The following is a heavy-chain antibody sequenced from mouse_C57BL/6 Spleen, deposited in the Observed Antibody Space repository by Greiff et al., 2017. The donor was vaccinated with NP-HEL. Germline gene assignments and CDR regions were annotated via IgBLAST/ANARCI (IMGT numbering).Heavy chain of an antibody. CDR3: ARGPLDWYFDV. J-gene: IGHJ1*03. CDR1: GYSITSGYY. V-gene: IGHV3-6*01. CDR2: ISYDGSN. Sequence: EVQLQESGPGLVKPSQSLSLTCSVPGYSITSGYYWNWIRQFPGNKLEWMGYISYDGSNNYNPSLKNRISITRDTSKNQFFLKLNSVTTEDTATYYCARGPLDWYFDVWGTGTTVTVSS.